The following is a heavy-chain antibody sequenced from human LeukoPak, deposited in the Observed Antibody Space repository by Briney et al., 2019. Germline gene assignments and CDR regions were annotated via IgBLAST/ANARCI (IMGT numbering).Heavy chain of an antibody. CDR1: GFTFSSYA. CDR2: ISGSGGST. V-gene: IGHV3-23*01. J-gene: IGHJ6*02. D-gene: IGHD5-12*01. CDR3: ARDRVATIHYYGMDV. Sequence: RGSLRLSCAASGFTFSSYAMSWVRQAPGKGLEWVSAISGSGGSTYYADSVKGRFTISRDNSKNTLYLQMNSLRAEDTAVYYCARDRVATIHYYGMDVWGQGTTVTVSS.